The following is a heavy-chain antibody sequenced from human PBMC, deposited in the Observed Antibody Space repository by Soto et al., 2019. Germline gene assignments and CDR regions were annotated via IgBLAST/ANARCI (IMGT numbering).Heavy chain of an antibody. CDR3: ARQVGGCASWWFKY. D-gene: IGHD2-15*01. V-gene: IGHV1-8*01. CDR2: MNPNSGNT. Sequence: ASVKVSCKASGYTFTSYDINWVRQATGQGLEWMGWMNPNSGNTGYAQKFQGRVTMTRNTSISTAYMELSSLRFEDAAVYYCARQVGGCASWWFKYWGQGTLVTVSS. CDR1: GYTFTSYD. J-gene: IGHJ4*02.